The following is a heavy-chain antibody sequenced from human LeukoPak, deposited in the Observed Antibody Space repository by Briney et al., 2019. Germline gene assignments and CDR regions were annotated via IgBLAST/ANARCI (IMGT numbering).Heavy chain of an antibody. Sequence: GGSLRLSCAASGFTFGSYAMSWVRQAPGKGLEWVSVISSTGGSTNYGDSVKGRFTISRDNSENTVLLQMNSLRAEDTAVYCAKSLFSGELIPPYDYWGKGTLGTVSS. D-gene: IGHD3-10*01. V-gene: IGHV3-23*01. CDR3: AKSLFSGELIPPYDY. J-gene: IGHJ4*02. CDR1: GFTFGSYA. CDR2: ISSTGGST.